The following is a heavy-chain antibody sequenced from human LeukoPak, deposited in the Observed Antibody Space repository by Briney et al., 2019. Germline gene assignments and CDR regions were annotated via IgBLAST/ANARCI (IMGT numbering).Heavy chain of an antibody. CDR1: GYTLTELS. Sequence: ASVKVSCKVSGYTLTELSMHWVRQAPGKGLGWMGGFDPEDGETIYAQKFQGRVTMTEDTSTDTAYMELSSLRSEDTAVYYCATTNYYDSSGPDAFDIWGQGTMVTVSS. V-gene: IGHV1-24*01. CDR3: ATTNYYDSSGPDAFDI. J-gene: IGHJ3*02. CDR2: FDPEDGET. D-gene: IGHD3-22*01.